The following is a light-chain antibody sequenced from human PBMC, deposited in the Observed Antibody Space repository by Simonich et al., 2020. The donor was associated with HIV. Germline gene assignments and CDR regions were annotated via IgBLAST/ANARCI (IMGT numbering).Light chain of an antibody. Sequence: DIQMTQSPSSLSASVGDRVTITCRASPSISSYLNWYHQKPGKAPKLLIYAASSLQSGVPSRFSGSGSGTDFALTISSLQPEDFATYFCQQIYSTPLTFGGGTKLEIK. V-gene: IGKV1-39*01. CDR3: QQIYSTPLT. J-gene: IGKJ4*01. CDR1: PSISSY. CDR2: AAS.